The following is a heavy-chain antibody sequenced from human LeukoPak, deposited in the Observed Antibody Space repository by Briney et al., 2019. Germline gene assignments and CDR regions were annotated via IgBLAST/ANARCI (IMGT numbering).Heavy chain of an antibody. D-gene: IGHD1-1*01. J-gene: IGHJ4*02. CDR3: ARRFAYNWNDPLDY. Sequence: GESLKISCKGSGYKFNAYWIAWVRQMPGKGLEWMGIIYPDDSDTRYSPSFQGQVTISADKSISTAYLQWSSLKASDTAMYYCARRFAYNWNDPLDYWGQGTLVTVSS. CDR2: IYPDDSDT. CDR1: GYKFNAYW. V-gene: IGHV5-51*01.